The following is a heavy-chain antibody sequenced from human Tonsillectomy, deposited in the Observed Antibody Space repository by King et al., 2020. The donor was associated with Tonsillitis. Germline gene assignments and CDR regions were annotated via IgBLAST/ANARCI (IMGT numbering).Heavy chain of an antibody. Sequence: VQLVESGGGLVQPGGSLRLSCAASGFNFSDRYMDWVRQAPGKGLEWVGRTRNKAQSYTTEYAGSVQGRFSISRDVSKNSVYLQMNSLKTEDTAVYFCVRVRSTGWLDYWGQGTLVTVSS. CDR1: GFNFSDRY. CDR2: TRNKAQSYTT. D-gene: IGHD6-19*01. V-gene: IGHV3-72*01. J-gene: IGHJ4*02. CDR3: VRVRSTGWLDY.